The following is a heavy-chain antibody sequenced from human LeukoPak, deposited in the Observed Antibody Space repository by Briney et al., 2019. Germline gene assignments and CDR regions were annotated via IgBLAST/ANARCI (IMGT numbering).Heavy chain of an antibody. D-gene: IGHD3-3*01. CDR2: IRSKAYGGTT. Sequence: PGRSLRLSCTASVFTFGDYAMSWVRQAPGKGLEWVGFIRSKAYGGTTEYAASVKGRFTISRDDSKSITYLQMNSLKTEDTAVYYCTRLRFLEWLFPDYWGQGTLVAVSS. V-gene: IGHV3-49*04. CDR1: VFTFGDYA. CDR3: TRLRFLEWLFPDY. J-gene: IGHJ4*02.